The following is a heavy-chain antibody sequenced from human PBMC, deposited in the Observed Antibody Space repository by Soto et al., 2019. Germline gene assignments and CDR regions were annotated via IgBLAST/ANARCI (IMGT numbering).Heavy chain of an antibody. J-gene: IGHJ6*02. CDR3: ARFRPSRFSSGWGFFGGGYYYYVKDF. D-gene: IGHD6-19*01. CDR2: IYYSGST. CDR1: GGSIISYY. V-gene: IGHV4-59*08. Sequence: SETLSLTCTVSGGSIISYYWSWIRQPPGKGLEWIGYIYYSGSTNYNPSLKSRVTISVDTSKNQFSLKLSSVTAADTAVYYCARFRPSRFSSGWGFFGGGYYYYVKDFWAQGTTDPVS.